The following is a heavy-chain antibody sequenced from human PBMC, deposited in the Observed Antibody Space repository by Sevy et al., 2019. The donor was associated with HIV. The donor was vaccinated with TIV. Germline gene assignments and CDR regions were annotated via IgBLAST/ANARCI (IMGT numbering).Heavy chain of an antibody. V-gene: IGHV3-30*18. J-gene: IGHJ3*02. CDR3: AKESGSYYDFWSGHDAFDI. CDR2: ISYAGSSK. D-gene: IGHD3-3*01. CDR1: GFNFSSYG. Sequence: GGSLRLSCAASGFNFSSYGMHWVRQAPGKGLEWVAVISYAGSSKYYADSMNGRFTISRDNSKNTLYLQINSLRAEDRAVYYCAKESGSYYDFWSGHDAFDIWGQGTMVTVSS.